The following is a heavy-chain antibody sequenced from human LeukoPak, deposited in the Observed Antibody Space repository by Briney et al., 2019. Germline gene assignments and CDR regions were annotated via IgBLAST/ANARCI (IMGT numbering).Heavy chain of an antibody. D-gene: IGHD3-22*01. CDR2: ISGSGSST. CDR1: GFTFSSYA. Sequence: GGSLRLSCAASGFTFSSYAMSWVRQPPGKGLEWVSAISGSGSSTYYADSVKGRFTISRDNSKNTLYLQMSGLRAEDTAVYYCAPSADYYDSSGYVWGRGTLVTVSS. J-gene: IGHJ2*01. V-gene: IGHV3-23*01. CDR3: APSADYYDSSGYV.